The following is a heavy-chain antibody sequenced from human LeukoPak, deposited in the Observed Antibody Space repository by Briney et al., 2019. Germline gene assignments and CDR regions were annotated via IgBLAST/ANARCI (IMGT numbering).Heavy chain of an antibody. CDR2: VTGPGDTT. D-gene: IGHD3-16*01. V-gene: IGHV3-23*01. J-gene: IGHJ5*02. CDR3: AKGAEIDL. CDR1: GFTFTNYA. Sequence: GGSLGLSCATSGFTFTNYAMNWVRRAPGKGLEWVSAVTGPGDTTYYADSVKGRFFMSREDSKTTVYLQMNSLRAEDTAIYYCAKGAEIDLWGQGTLVTVSS.